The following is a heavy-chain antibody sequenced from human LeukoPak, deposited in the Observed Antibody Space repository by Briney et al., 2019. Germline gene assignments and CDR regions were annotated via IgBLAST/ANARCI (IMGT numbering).Heavy chain of an antibody. CDR2: ISAYNGNT. D-gene: IGHD2-8*01. CDR3: ARDSLGYCTNGVCYPADY. Sequence: ASVKVSCKASGYTFTSYGISWVRQPPGQGLEWIGCISAYNGNTNYAQKLQGRVTMTTDTSTSTAYMELRSLRSDDTAVYYCARDSLGYCTNGVCYPADYWGQGTLVTVSS. CDR1: GYTFTSYG. J-gene: IGHJ4*02. V-gene: IGHV1-18*01.